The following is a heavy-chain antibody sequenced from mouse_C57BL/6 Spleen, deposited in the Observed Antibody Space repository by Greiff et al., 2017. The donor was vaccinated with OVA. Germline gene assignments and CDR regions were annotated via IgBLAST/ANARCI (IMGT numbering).Heavy chain of an antibody. D-gene: IGHD3-2*02. Sequence: QVQLQQPGAELVRPGTSVKLSCKASGYTFTSYWMHWVKQRPGQGLEWIGVIDPSDSYTNYNQKFKGKATLTVDTSSSTAYMQLSSLTSEDAAFYYCARRIRDSSGYGYWGQGTTLTVSS. CDR1: GYTFTSYW. V-gene: IGHV1-59*01. CDR3: ARRIRDSSGYGY. CDR2: IDPSDSYT. J-gene: IGHJ2*01.